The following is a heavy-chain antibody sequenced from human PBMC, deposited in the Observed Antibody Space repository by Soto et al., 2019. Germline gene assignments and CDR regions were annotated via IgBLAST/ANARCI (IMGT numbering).Heavy chain of an antibody. D-gene: IGHD3-10*01. Sequence: ASVKVSCKASGYTFTSYGISWVRQAPGQGLEWMGWISAYNGNTNYARKLQGRVTMTTDTSTSTAYMELRSLRSDDTAVYYCARAGTGLLWFGDAGEGHFDYWGQGTLVTVSS. V-gene: IGHV1-18*04. CDR2: ISAYNGNT. CDR3: ARAGTGLLWFGDAGEGHFDY. J-gene: IGHJ4*02. CDR1: GYTFTSYG.